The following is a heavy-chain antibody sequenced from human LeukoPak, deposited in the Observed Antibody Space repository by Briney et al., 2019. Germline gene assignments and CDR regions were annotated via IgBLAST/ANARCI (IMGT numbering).Heavy chain of an antibody. Sequence: PSETLSLTCTVSGDSISSYYWSWIRQPAGKGLEWIGRIYTSGSTNYNPSLKSRVTISVDTSKNQFSLKLSSVTAADTAVYYCARADGSGSYYQSFDPWGQGTLVTVSS. D-gene: IGHD3-10*01. CDR2: IYTSGST. CDR3: ARADGSGSYYQSFDP. J-gene: IGHJ5*02. CDR1: GDSISSYY. V-gene: IGHV4-4*07.